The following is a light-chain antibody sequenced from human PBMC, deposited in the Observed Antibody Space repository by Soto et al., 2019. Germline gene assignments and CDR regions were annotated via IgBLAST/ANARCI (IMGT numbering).Light chain of an antibody. Sequence: EIVLTQSPATLSSSPGERATLSCRASQRVSSDLAWYQQKPGQAPRPLIYDASNRATGIPARFSGSGSGTDFTLTISSLEPEDFAVYYCQQRSNWPLTFGGGTKVELK. J-gene: IGKJ4*01. CDR3: QQRSNWPLT. V-gene: IGKV3-11*01. CDR1: QRVSSD. CDR2: DAS.